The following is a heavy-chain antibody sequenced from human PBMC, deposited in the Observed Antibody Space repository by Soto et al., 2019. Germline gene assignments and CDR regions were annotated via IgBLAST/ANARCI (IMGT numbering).Heavy chain of an antibody. J-gene: IGHJ6*02. V-gene: IGHV3-74*01. CDR2: INSDGSST. D-gene: IGHD3-9*01. CDR3: ARVPPYYDILTGRADYYYYGMDV. Sequence: GGSLRLSCAASGFTFSSYWMHWVRQAPGKGLVWVSRINSDGSSTSYADSVKGRFTISRDNAKNTLYLQMNSLRAEDTAVYYCARVPPYYDILTGRADYYYYGMDVWGQGTTVTVSS. CDR1: GFTFSSYW.